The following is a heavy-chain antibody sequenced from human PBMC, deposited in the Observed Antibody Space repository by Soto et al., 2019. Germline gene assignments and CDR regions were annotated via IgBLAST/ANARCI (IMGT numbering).Heavy chain of an antibody. Sequence: QITLKESGPTLVKPTQTLTLTCTFSGFSLSTSGVGVGWIRQPPGKALEWLALIYWDDDKRDSPFLKSRLTITKDTSKNQVALTRTNMDPVDTATYYWAHSPYSGSSYYFDYWGQGTLVTVSS. CDR3: AHSPYSGSSYYFDY. CDR2: IYWDDDK. D-gene: IGHD6-6*01. CDR1: GFSLSTSGVG. J-gene: IGHJ4*02. V-gene: IGHV2-5*02.